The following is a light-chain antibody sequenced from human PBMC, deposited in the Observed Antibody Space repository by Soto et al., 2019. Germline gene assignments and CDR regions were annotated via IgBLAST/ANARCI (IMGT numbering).Light chain of an antibody. CDR3: QQRT. Sequence: DIQMTQSPSTMSASVGDRVTITCRASQSISSWLAWYQQKPGKAPKLLIYDASSLESGVPSRFSGSGSGTEFTLTIISLQPDDFATYYCQQRTFGQGTMV. V-gene: IGKV1-5*01. CDR1: QSISSW. J-gene: IGKJ1*01. CDR2: DAS.